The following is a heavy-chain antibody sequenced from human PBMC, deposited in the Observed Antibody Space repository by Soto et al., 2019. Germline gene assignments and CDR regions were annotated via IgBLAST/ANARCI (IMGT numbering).Heavy chain of an antibody. CDR1: GGSISSSSYY. J-gene: IGHJ6*02. V-gene: IGHV4-39*01. D-gene: IGHD3-3*01. CDR2: IYYSGST. Sequence: QLQLQESGPGLVKPSETLSLTCTVSGGSISSSSYYWGWIRQPPGKGLEWIGSIYYSGSTYYNPSLKSRVTISVDTSKNQFSLKLSSVTAADTAVYYCARLPSQAFWSGDYYGMDVWGQGTTVTVSS. CDR3: ARLPSQAFWSGDYYGMDV.